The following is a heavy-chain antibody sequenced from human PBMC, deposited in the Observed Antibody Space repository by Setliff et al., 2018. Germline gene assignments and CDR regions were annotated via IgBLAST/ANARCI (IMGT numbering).Heavy chain of an antibody. Sequence: LSLTCTVSGDSISTYYWSWIRRPAGKGLEWIGRVFVDGSTNYNPSLKSRVTMSVDTSKNQFSLKLTSVTAADTAIYYCARDTSSDWAAWFDPWSQGILVTVS. V-gene: IGHV4-4*07. CDR1: GDSISTYY. CDR2: VFVDGST. CDR3: ARDTSSDWAAWFDP. J-gene: IGHJ5*02. D-gene: IGHD3-22*01.